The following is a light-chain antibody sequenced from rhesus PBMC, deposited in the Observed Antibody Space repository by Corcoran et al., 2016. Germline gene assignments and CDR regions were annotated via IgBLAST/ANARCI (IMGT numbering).Light chain of an antibody. CDR2: DAS. Sequence: EIVMTQSPATLSLSPGERATLSCRASQSVSSRLAWYQQKPGQAPRLLIDDASTRATGIPARVSGSGSGTDFTLTISSLEPDDVAVYFCQQRSNWSLSFGGGTKVELK. CDR1: QSVSSR. J-gene: IGKJ4*01. V-gene: IGKV3-17*02. CDR3: QQRSNWSLS.